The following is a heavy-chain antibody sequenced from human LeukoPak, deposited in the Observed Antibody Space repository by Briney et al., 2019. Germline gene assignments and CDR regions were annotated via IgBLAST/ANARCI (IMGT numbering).Heavy chain of an antibody. V-gene: IGHV3-9*01. D-gene: IGHD3-10*01. CDR1: GFTFYDYA. Sequence: GGSLRLSCAASGFTFYDYATHWVRQAPGKGLEWVSGISWNSGTIDYADSVKGRFTISRDNAKNSLYLQMNSLRAEDTALYYCAKYGYFGSGTYWRGYFDYWGLGTLVTVSS. J-gene: IGHJ4*02. CDR3: AKYGYFGSGTYWRGYFDY. CDR2: ISWNSGTI.